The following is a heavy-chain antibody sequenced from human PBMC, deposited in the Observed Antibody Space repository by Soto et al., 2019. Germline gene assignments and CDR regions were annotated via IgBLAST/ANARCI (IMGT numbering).Heavy chain of an antibody. CDR2: VNQDGTQK. D-gene: IGHD6-19*01. V-gene: IGHV3-7*03. Sequence: QAGGSLRLSCAGSGFTFSDYWMAWVRQPQGRGLEWVASVNQDGTQKFFVDSVKGRFTISKDNAKNSLDLQMSSLRAEDTAVYYCVRWESSDWYLGIWGQGTQVTVSS. J-gene: IGHJ4*02. CDR1: GFTFSDYW. CDR3: VRWESSDWYLGI.